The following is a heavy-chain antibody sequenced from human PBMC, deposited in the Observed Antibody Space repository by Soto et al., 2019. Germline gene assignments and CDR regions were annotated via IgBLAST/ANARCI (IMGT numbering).Heavy chain of an antibody. CDR3: AKGLSGGFRVDY. CDR2: ITATGGST. CDR1: GFTFSSYT. D-gene: IGHD2-15*01. J-gene: IGHJ4*02. Sequence: LRLSCAASGFTFSSYTMSWVRQAPGRGLEWVSSITATGGSTYNAGSVKGRFTISRDNSKNTLYMQMNSLRAEDTAVYYCAKGLSGGFRVDYWGQGTLVTVSS. V-gene: IGHV3-23*01.